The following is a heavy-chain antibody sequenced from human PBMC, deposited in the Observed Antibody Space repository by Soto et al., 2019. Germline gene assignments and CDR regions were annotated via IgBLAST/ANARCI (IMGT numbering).Heavy chain of an antibody. CDR3: ARQIYDSDTGPNFQYYFDS. D-gene: IGHD3-22*01. CDR1: GYSFAGYW. V-gene: IGHV5-10-1*01. J-gene: IGHJ4*02. CDR2: IDPSDSQT. Sequence: PVESLKISCKGSGYSFAGYWITWVRQKPGKGLEWMGRIDPSDSQTYYSPSFRGHVTISATKSITTVFLQWSSPRASDTAMYYCARQIYDSDTGPNFQYYFDSWGQGTPVTVSS.